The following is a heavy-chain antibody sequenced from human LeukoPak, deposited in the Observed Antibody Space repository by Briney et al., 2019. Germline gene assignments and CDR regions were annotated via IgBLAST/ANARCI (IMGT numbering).Heavy chain of an antibody. V-gene: IGHV5-51*01. CDR3: ARQPYITTVTAPFDY. CDR2: IYPGDSDT. CDR1: GYSFTSYW. D-gene: IGHD4-17*01. Sequence: GESLKISCKGSGYSFTSYWIGWVRQMPGKGLEWMGIIYPGDSDTRYSPSFQGQVTISADKSISTAYLQWSSLKASDTATYYCARQPYITTVTAPFDYWGQGTLVTVSS. J-gene: IGHJ4*02.